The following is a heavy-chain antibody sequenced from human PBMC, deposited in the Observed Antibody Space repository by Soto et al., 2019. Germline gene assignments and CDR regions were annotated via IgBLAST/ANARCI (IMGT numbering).Heavy chain of an antibody. CDR1: GYSFTDYW. J-gene: IGHJ4*02. Sequence: EVQLVQSGADVKKPGESLKISCKGSGYSFTDYWIGWVRQLPGRGLEWMGVIYPGDSDTTYSPSFQGHVTFSADKSISTAYLPLRRLKVAYTAMYYCATRSRRGGYLLPFFDCWGQSSLVTV. V-gene: IGHV5-51*01. CDR3: ATRSRRGGYLLPFFDC. D-gene: IGHD5-18*01. CDR2: IYPGDSDT.